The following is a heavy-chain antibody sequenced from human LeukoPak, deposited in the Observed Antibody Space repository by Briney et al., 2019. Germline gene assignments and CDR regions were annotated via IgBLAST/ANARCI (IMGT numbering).Heavy chain of an antibody. D-gene: IGHD2-15*01. J-gene: IGHJ5*02. CDR1: GFTFSSFAM. CDR2: IYHSGST. CDR3: ASPGYCSGGSCSTPP. Sequence: GSLRLSCAASGFTFSSFAMTWVRQAPGKGLEWIGEIYHSGSTNYNPSLKSRVTISVDKSKNQFSLKLSSVTAADTAVYYCASPGYCSGGSCSTPPWGQGTLVTVSS. V-gene: IGHV4-4*02.